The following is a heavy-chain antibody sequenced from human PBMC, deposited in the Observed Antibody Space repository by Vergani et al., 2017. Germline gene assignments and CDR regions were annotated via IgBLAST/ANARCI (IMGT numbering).Heavy chain of an antibody. V-gene: IGHV1-69*04. D-gene: IGHD3-10*01. Sequence: QVQLVQSGAEVKKPGSSVKVSCKASGGTFSSYAISWVRQAPGQGLEWMGRIIPILGIANYAQKFQGRVTITADKSTSTAYMELRSLRSDDTAVYYCARQITMVRGVMGYWGQGTLVTVSS. CDR1: GGTFSSYA. CDR2: IIPILGIA. CDR3: ARQITMVRGVMGY. J-gene: IGHJ4*02.